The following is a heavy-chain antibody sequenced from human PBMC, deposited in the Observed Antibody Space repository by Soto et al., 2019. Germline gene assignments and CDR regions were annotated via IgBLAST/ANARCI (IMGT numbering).Heavy chain of an antibody. CDR1: GGSISTYY. D-gene: IGHD2-2*02. V-gene: IGHV4-59*01. CDR3: ARDGSASDYIWFDP. J-gene: IGHJ5*02. Sequence: SETLSLTCTVSGGSISTYYWSWIRQPPGKRLEWIGYIYYTGSTYYNPSLRSRVTISVDTSKNQCSLKLSSVTAADTAVYYCARDGSASDYIWFDPWGQGTQVTVSS. CDR2: IYYTGST.